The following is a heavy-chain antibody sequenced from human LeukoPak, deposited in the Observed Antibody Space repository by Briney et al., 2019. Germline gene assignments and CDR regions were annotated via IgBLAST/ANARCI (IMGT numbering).Heavy chain of an antibody. CDR1: GGTFSSYA. J-gene: IGHJ4*02. CDR3: ARDLDGYSSGWYGY. V-gene: IGHV1-69*01. D-gene: IGHD6-19*01. CDR2: IIPIFGTA. Sequence: SVEVSCKASGGTFSSYAISWVRQAPGQGLEWMGGIIPIFGTANYAQKFQGRVTITADESTSTAYMELSSLRSEDTAVYYCARDLDGYSSGWYGYWGQGTLVTVSS.